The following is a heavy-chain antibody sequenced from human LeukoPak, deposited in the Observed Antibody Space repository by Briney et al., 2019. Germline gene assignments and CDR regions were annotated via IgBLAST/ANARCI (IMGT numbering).Heavy chain of an antibody. CDR1: AFAFSSYA. D-gene: IGHD3-10*01. V-gene: IGHV3-23*01. CDR2: ITGSGTT. CDR3: AKSPSYYASGSSFDY. J-gene: IGHJ4*02. Sequence: GGSLRLSCAASAFAFSSYAMSWVRQAPGKGLEWVSTITGSGTTYYADSVKGRFTISRDISKNTLYLQMNSLRAEDTAVYYCAKSPSYYASGSSFDYWGQGTLVTVSS.